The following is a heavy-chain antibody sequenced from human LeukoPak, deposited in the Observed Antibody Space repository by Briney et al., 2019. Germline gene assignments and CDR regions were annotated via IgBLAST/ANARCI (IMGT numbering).Heavy chain of an antibody. CDR3: VRDRGISFYFDY. D-gene: IGHD3-16*02. CDR1: RFSFSSYW. CDR2: INQDGSEK. J-gene: IGHJ4*02. Sequence: PGGSLRLSCAASRFSFSSYWMSWVRQAPGKGLEWVANINQDGSEKFYADSVKGRFTVSRDNAKNSLDLQMNSLRADDTAVYYCVRDRGISFYFDYWGQGTLVTVSS. V-gene: IGHV3-7*01.